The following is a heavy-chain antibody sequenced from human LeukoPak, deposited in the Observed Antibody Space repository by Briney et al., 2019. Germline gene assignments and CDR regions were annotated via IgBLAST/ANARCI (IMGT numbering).Heavy chain of an antibody. CDR3: ARRVAYYYGSEAFDI. D-gene: IGHD3-10*01. V-gene: IGHV4-59*01. J-gene: IGHJ3*02. CDR1: GGSISSYY. CDR2: IHYSRST. Sequence: PSETLSLTCTVSGGSISSYYWSWIRQPPGKGLEWIGNIHYSRSTNYNPSLKSRVTITVDRSKNQFSLKLNSVTAADTAVYYCARRVAYYYGSEAFDIWGQGTMVTVSS.